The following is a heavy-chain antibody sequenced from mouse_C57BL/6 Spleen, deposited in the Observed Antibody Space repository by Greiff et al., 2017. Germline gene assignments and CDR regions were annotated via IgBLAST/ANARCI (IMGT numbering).Heavy chain of an antibody. D-gene: IGHD2-4*01. CDR2: IYPGSGST. Sequence: VQLQQPGAELVKPGASVKMSCKASGYTFTSYWITWVKQRPGQGLEWIGDIYPGSGSTNYNEKFKSKATLTVDTSSSTAYMQLSSLTSEDSAVYYCASRDDYDAPGFAYWGQGTLVTVSA. J-gene: IGHJ3*01. CDR3: ASRDDYDAPGFAY. V-gene: IGHV1-55*01. CDR1: GYTFTSYW.